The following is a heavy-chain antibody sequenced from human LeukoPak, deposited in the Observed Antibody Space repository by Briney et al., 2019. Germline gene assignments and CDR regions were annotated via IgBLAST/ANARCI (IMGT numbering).Heavy chain of an antibody. Sequence: ASVKVSCKASGYTFTDYYMHWVRQAPGQGLEWMGWINPSSGGTNYAQKFQGRVTMTRDTSINIDYMELSSLRSDDTAVYYCARDINGGNSSWGQGTLVTVSS. CDR2: INPSSGGT. V-gene: IGHV1-2*02. J-gene: IGHJ5*02. D-gene: IGHD4-23*01. CDR1: GYTFTDYY. CDR3: ARDINGGNSS.